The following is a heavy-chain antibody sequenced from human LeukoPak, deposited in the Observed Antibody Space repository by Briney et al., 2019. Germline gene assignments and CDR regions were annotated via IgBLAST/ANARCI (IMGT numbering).Heavy chain of an antibody. V-gene: IGHV3-23*01. CDR3: AKSRSAYPRVDGFDM. CDR1: GFIFSTYA. Sequence: GGSLRLSCAASGFIFSTYAMSWVRHAPGRGRGWVSAISGSGGTTYNADSVKGRFTISRDNSKSTLYLQMNSLRAEDTALYYCAKSRSAYPRVDGFDMWGQGTMVTVSS. CDR2: ISGSGGTT. D-gene: IGHD3-3*01. J-gene: IGHJ3*02.